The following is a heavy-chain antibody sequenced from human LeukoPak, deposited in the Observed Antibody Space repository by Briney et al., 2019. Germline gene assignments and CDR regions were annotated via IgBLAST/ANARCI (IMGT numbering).Heavy chain of an antibody. Sequence: GGSLRLSCAASGFTFSSYSMNWVRQAPGKGLEWVPSISSSSSYIYYADSVKGRFTISRDNAKNPLYLQMNSLRAEDTAVYYCARDPWGYYDSSGYYLWGQGTLVTVSS. CDR1: GFTFSSYS. CDR3: ARDPWGYYDSSGYYL. CDR2: ISSSSSYI. J-gene: IGHJ5*02. V-gene: IGHV3-21*01. D-gene: IGHD3-22*01.